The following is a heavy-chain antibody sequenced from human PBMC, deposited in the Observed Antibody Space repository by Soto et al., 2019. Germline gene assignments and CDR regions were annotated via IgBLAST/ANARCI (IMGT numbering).Heavy chain of an antibody. CDR3: AREGTYYDFWSGSPPNYYYYYMDV. D-gene: IGHD3-3*01. Sequence: PGGSLRLSCAASGFTFSSYSMNWVRQAPGKGLEWVSSISSSSSYIYYADSVKGRFTISRDNAKNSLYLQMNSLRAEDTAVYYCAREGTYYDFWSGSPPNYYYYYMDVWGKGTTVTVSS. J-gene: IGHJ6*03. V-gene: IGHV3-21*01. CDR2: ISSSSSYI. CDR1: GFTFSSYS.